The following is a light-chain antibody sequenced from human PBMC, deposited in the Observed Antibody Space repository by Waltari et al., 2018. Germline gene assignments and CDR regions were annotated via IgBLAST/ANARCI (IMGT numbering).Light chain of an antibody. CDR2: DVT. CDR3: SSHTTSSTLV. V-gene: IGLV2-14*03. Sequence: QSALTQPASVSGSPGQSITISCTGSSDDVGRYKFVSWYQQHPGKVPKPLIFDVTDRPSGVSDRFSGSKSGNTASLTLSVLQPEDEADYYCSSHTTSSTLVFGGGTRVTVL. CDR1: SDDVGRYKF. J-gene: IGLJ2*01.